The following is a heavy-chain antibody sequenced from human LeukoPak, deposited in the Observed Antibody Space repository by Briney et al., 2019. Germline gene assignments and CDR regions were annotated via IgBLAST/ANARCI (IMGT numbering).Heavy chain of an antibody. Sequence: GGSLRLSCEASGFTFSSYVMSWVRQAPGEGLEWVSAISGNGGSTYYADSVKGRFTISRDNSKNTLYLQMNSLRAEDTAVYYCASGVIVVVVAATSVGTDYWGQGTLVTVSS. D-gene: IGHD2-15*01. CDR2: ISGNGGST. CDR1: GFTFSSYV. CDR3: ASGVIVVVVAATSVGTDY. V-gene: IGHV3-23*01. J-gene: IGHJ4*02.